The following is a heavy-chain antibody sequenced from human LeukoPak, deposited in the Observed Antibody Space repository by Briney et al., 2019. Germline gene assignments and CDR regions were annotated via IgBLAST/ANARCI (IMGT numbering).Heavy chain of an antibody. CDR3: ARDPTDTAMVSGGDY. CDR1: GGSISSGGYY. V-gene: IGHV4-30-2*01. D-gene: IGHD5-18*01. Sequence: SETLSLTCTVSGGSISSGGYYWSWIRQPPGKGLEWIGYIYHSGSTYYNPSLKSRVTISVDRSKNQFSLKLSSVTAADTAVYYCARDPTDTAMVSGGDYWGQGTLVTVSS. J-gene: IGHJ4*02. CDR2: IYHSGST.